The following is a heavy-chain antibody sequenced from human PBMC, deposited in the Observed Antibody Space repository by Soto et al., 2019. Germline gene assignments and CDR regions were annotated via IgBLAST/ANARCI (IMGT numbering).Heavy chain of an antibody. CDR3: ASVAVAARVRWYHWFYP. J-gene: IGHJ5*02. Sequence: ASVKVSCKTSGYTFTDYDINWVRQATGQGLEWIGWMNPNSGETGYAQKFQGRVTMTRSASISTAYLELSSLRSEDTAVYYCASVAVAARVRWYHWFYPWGQGTLVTAAS. D-gene: IGHD2-21*02. CDR2: MNPNSGET. V-gene: IGHV1-8*01. CDR1: GYTFTDYD.